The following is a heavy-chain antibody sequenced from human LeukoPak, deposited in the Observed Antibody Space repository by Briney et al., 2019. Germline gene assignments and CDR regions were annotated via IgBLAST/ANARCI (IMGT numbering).Heavy chain of an antibody. Sequence: ASVKVSCKASGYTFTSYYMHWVRQAPGQGLEWMGIINPSGGSTSYAQKFQGRVTMTRDTSTSTVYMELSSLRSEDTAVYYCARAGMIVVVITADDAFDIWGQGTMVTVSS. V-gene: IGHV1-46*01. CDR2: INPSGGST. CDR3: ARAGMIVVVITADDAFDI. J-gene: IGHJ3*02. D-gene: IGHD3-22*01. CDR1: GYTFTSYY.